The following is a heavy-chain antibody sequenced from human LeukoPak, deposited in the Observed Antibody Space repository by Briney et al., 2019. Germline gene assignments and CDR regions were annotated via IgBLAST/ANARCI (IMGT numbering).Heavy chain of an antibody. CDR2: ISSSGSTI. V-gene: IGHV3-11*01. J-gene: IGHJ4*02. CDR3: ARESTEGVDY. Sequence: GGSLRLSCAASGFTLSNYWMSWVRQAPGKGLEWVSYISSSGSTIYYADSVKGRFTISRDNAKNSLYLQMNSLRAEDTAVYYCARESTEGVDYWGQGTLVTVSS. CDR1: GFTLSNYW. D-gene: IGHD5/OR15-5a*01.